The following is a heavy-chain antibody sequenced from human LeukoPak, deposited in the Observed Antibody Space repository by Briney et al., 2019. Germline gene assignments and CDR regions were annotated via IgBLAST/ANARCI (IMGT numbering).Heavy chain of an antibody. D-gene: IGHD3-16*01. Sequence: GGSLRLSCTAPGFSLSKYWMRWVRQAPGKGLEWVASIKQDESEKYYVDSVKGRFTTSRDNAKSSLYLQMNALRGEDTAVYYCARLGGDVTTWDCWGQGTLVTVSS. J-gene: IGHJ4*02. CDR2: IKQDESEK. CDR1: GFSLSKYW. CDR3: ARLGGDVTTWDC. V-gene: IGHV3-7*03.